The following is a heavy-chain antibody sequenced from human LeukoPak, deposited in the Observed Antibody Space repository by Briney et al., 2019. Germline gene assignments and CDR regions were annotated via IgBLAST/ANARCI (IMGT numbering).Heavy chain of an antibody. CDR1: GFTFSSYS. D-gene: IGHD2-2*01. J-gene: IGHJ4*02. Sequence: GGSLRLSCAASGFTFSSYSMNWVRQAPGKGLEWVASISSSSSYIYYADSVKGRFTISRDNAKNSLYLQMNSLRAEDTAVYYCARDYGHCSSTSCYFDYRGQGTLVTVSS. CDR3: ARDYGHCSSTSCYFDY. V-gene: IGHV3-21*01. CDR2: ISSSSSYI.